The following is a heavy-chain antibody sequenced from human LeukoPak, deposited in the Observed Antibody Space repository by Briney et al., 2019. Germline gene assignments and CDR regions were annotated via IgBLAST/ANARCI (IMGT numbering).Heavy chain of an antibody. Sequence: GGSLRLSCIASGFAFSNYWMNSVRQAPGKGLEWVANIKHDGSEKHYVDSVKGRFTISRDNAKSSLYLQMNSLRAEDTAVYYCAKDLMWELLSGDYWGQGTLVTVSS. D-gene: IGHD1-26*01. CDR3: AKDLMWELLSGDY. CDR2: IKHDGSEK. J-gene: IGHJ4*02. CDR1: GFAFSNYW. V-gene: IGHV3-7*04.